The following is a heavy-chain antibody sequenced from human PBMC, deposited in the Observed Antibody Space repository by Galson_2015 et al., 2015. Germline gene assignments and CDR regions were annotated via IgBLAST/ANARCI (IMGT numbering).Heavy chain of an antibody. CDR2: ISWNSGSI. Sequence: SLRLSCAASGFIFSSYAMHWVRQAPGKGLEWVSGISWNSGSIGYADSVKGRFTISRDNAKNSLYLQMNSLRAEDTALYYCAKERRDYCSGGSCYLDNACDIWGQGTMVTVSS. V-gene: IGHV3-9*01. CDR3: AKERRDYCSGGSCYLDNACDI. J-gene: IGHJ3*02. D-gene: IGHD2-15*01. CDR1: GFIFSSYA.